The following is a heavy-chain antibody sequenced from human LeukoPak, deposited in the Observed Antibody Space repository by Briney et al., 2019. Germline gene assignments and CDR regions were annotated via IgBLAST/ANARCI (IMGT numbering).Heavy chain of an antibody. CDR2: INHSRST. J-gene: IGHJ4*02. V-gene: IGHV4-34*01. CDR3: ARDRDSSGYFDY. Sequence: SETLSLTCAVYGGSFSGYYWSWIRQPPGKGLEWIGEINHSRSTNYNPSLKSRVTISVDTSKNQFSLKLSSVTAEDTAVYYCARDRDSSGYFDYWGQGTLVTVSS. CDR1: GGSFSGYY. D-gene: IGHD3-22*01.